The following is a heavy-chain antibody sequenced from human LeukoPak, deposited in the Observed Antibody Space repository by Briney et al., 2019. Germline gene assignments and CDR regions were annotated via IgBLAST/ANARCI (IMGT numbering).Heavy chain of an antibody. V-gene: IGHV3-48*03. CDR1: GCTFSNYE. CDR3: ARGSPGY. J-gene: IGHJ4*02. Sequence: GGSLRLSCAASGCTFSNYEMNWVRQAPGKGLEWVSYITSSGNTIYYANSVKGRFTISRDNGKNALYLQINSLRAEDTAVYYCARGSPGYWGQGTLVTVSS. CDR2: ITSSGNTI.